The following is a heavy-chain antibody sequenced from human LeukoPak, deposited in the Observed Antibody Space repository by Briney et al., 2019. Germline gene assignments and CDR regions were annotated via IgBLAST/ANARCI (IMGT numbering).Heavy chain of an antibody. CDR3: AKDGDCSGGSCYDS. V-gene: IGHV1-69*01. D-gene: IGHD2-15*01. Sequence: ASVTVSCKASGGTFSSYAIRLVRQAPGQGLAWMGGIIPIFGTANYAQKFQGRVTITADESTSTAYMELSSQRSEDTAVYYCAKDGDCSGGSCYDSWGQGTLVTVSS. CDR2: IIPIFGTA. J-gene: IGHJ5*01. CDR1: GGTFSSYA.